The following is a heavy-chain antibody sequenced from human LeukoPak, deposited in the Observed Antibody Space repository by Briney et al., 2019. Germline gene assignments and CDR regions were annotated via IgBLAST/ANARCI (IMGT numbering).Heavy chain of an antibody. V-gene: IGHV4-39*07. CDR3: ARDRDVDDFDS. D-gene: IGHD2-15*01. Sequence: SETLSLTCTVSGGSVSSNYNWGWIRQPPGKGLEWIGSIYYSGSTYYNPSLKSRVTISVDTSKNQFSLKLSSVTAADTAVYYCARDRDVDDFDSWGHGTLVTVSS. J-gene: IGHJ4*01. CDR2: IYYSGST. CDR1: GGSVSSNYN.